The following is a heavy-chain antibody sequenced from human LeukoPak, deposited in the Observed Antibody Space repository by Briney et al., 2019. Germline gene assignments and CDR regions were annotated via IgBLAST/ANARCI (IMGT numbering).Heavy chain of an antibody. J-gene: IGHJ4*02. D-gene: IGHD2-2*01. V-gene: IGHV3-21*01. CDR1: GFTFSSYS. Sequence: GGSLRLSCAASGFTFSSYSMNWVRQAPGKGLDWVSSISSSSSYIYYADSVKGRFTISRDNAKNSLYLQMNSLRAEDTAVYYCALVHVEGYCSSTSCCAFDYWGQGTLVTVSS. CDR3: ALVHVEGYCSSTSCCAFDY. CDR2: ISSSSSYI.